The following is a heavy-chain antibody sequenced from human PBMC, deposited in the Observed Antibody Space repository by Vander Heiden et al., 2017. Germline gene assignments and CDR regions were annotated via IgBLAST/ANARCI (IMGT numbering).Heavy chain of an antibody. CDR3: ARGLRGTLNGFDI. CDR1: GFRVRSYA. V-gene: IGHV3-64*01. J-gene: IGHJ3*02. D-gene: IGHD2-15*01. Sequence: EVQLAQSGGGLVQSGGSLRLCCAASGFRVRSYALYWVRQAPGKGLEYVSAISSDGGNTYYANSVKGRFTIARDNAKKTLYLQMGSLRAEDMSVDGWARGLRGTLNGFDIWGKGT. CDR2: ISSDGGNT.